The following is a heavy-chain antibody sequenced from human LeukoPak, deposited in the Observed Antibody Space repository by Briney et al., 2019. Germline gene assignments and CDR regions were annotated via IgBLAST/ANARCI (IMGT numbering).Heavy chain of an antibody. V-gene: IGHV3-23*01. Sequence: PGGSLRLSCAASGFTFSSYAMNWVRQAPGKGLEWVSGISGSGTNTYYADSVKGRFTISRDNAKNSLYLQMNSLRAGDTAVYYCARTIEMATISYFDYWGQGTLVTVSS. CDR2: ISGSGTNT. CDR1: GFTFSSYA. D-gene: IGHD5-24*01. CDR3: ARTIEMATISYFDY. J-gene: IGHJ4*02.